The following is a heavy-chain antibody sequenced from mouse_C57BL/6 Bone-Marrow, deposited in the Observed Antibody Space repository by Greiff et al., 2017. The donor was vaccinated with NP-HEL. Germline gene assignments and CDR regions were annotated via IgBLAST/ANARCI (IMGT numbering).Heavy chain of an antibody. CDR3: ARDYYGSSYVPSFAY. CDR2: IYPGDGDT. CDR1: GYAFSSSW. J-gene: IGHJ3*01. Sequence: VQLQESGPELVKPGASVKISCKASGYAFSSSWMHWVKQRPGKGLEWIGRIYPGDGDTNYNGKFKGKATLTADKSSSTAYMQLSSLTSEDSAVYFCARDYYGSSYVPSFAYWGQGTLVTVSA. V-gene: IGHV1-82*01. D-gene: IGHD1-1*01.